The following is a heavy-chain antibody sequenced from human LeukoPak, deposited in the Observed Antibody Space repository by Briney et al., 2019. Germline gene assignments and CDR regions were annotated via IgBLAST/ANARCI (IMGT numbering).Heavy chain of an antibody. V-gene: IGHV1-18*01. J-gene: IGHJ5*02. CDR1: GYTFTSYG. Sequence: ASVKVSCKASGYTFTSYGISWVRQAPGQGLEWMGWISAYNGNTNYAQKLQGRVTMTTDTSTSTAYMELRSLRSDDTAVYYCARDNPYLYGDYKYNWFGPWGQGTLVTVSP. D-gene: IGHD4-17*01. CDR2: ISAYNGNT. CDR3: ARDNPYLYGDYKYNWFGP.